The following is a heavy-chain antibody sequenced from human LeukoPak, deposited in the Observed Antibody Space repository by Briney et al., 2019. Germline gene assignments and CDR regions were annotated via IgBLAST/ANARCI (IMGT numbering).Heavy chain of an antibody. V-gene: IGHV1-24*01. J-gene: IGHJ3*02. CDR1: GYTLTELS. Sequence: GASVKVSCKVSGYTLTELSMHWVRQAPGRGLEWMGGFDPEDGETIYAQKFQGRVTMTEDTSTDTAYMELSSLRSEDTAVYYCARGELLGYCSSTSCSPFGAFDIWGQGTMVTVSS. D-gene: IGHD2-2*01. CDR3: ARGELLGYCSSTSCSPFGAFDI. CDR2: FDPEDGET.